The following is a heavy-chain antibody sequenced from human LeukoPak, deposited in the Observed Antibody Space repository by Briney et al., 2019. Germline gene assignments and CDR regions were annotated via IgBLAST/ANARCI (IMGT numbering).Heavy chain of an antibody. J-gene: IGHJ4*02. CDR1: GYTFTSYD. CDR3: ARDMGRWYGSSGRRDYFDY. CDR2: ISAYNGNT. V-gene: IGHV1-18*01. Sequence: GASVKVSCKASGYTFTSYDISWVRQAPGQGLEWMGWISAYNGNTSYAQKLQGRVTMTTDTSTSTAYMELRSLRSDDTAVYYCARDMGRWYGSSGRRDYFDYWGQGILVTVSS. D-gene: IGHD6-13*01.